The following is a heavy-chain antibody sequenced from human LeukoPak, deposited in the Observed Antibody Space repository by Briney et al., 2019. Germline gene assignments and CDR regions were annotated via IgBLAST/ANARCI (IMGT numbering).Heavy chain of an antibody. CDR1: GFTFSSYA. D-gene: IGHD3-10*01. CDR3: ARLSEMFRGPQVIYYFDF. V-gene: IGHV3-7*01. J-gene: IGHJ4*02. CDR2: INQDGTEK. Sequence: GGSLRLSCAASGFTFSSYAMHWVRHAPGKGLEWVANINQDGTEKYYVDSVKGRFTISRDYARKSLYLQLNSLRAEDTAVYYCARLSEMFRGPQVIYYFDFWGQGTLVTVSS.